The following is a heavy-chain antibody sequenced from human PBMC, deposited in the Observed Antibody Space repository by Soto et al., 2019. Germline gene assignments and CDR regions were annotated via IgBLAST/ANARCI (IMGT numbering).Heavy chain of an antibody. CDR2: ISSSSSTI. CDR1: GFTFSSYS. D-gene: IGHD5-12*01. Sequence: EVQLVESGGGLVQPGGSLRLSCAASGFTFSSYSMNWVRQAPGKWLEWVSYISSSSSTIYYADSVKGRFTISRDNAKNSLYLQMNSLRDEDTAVYYCTRVMGGYDSRAYYFDYWGQGTLVTVSS. CDR3: TRVMGGYDSRAYYFDY. V-gene: IGHV3-48*02. J-gene: IGHJ4*02.